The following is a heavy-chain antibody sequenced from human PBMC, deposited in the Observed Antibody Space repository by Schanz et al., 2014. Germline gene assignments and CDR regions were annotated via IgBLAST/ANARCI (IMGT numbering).Heavy chain of an antibody. D-gene: IGHD3-10*01. V-gene: IGHV3-21*06. CDR1: GFTFNSYA. CDR2: ISSSGSYI. CDR3: ARDNYYGSGSCAY. Sequence: EVQLLDSGGGLVQPGGSLRVSCAASGFTFNSYAMSWVRQAPGKGLEWVSSISSSGSYIHYADSVKGRFTISRDNAKNSMYLHMKSLRGEDTAVYYCARDNYYGSGSCAYWGQGTLVTVSS. J-gene: IGHJ4*02.